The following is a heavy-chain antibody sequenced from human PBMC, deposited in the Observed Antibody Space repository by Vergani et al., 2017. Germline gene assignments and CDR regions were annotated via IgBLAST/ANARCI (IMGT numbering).Heavy chain of an antibody. CDR3: ARLPLYCSSTSCYYMDV. J-gene: IGHJ6*03. Sequence: EVQLVQSGAEVKKPGESLTISCKGSGYSFTSYWIGWVRQMPGKGLEWMGIIYPGDSDTRYSPSFQGQVTISADKSISTAYLQWSSLKASDTAMYYCARLPLYCSSTSCYYMDVWGKGTTVTVSS. V-gene: IGHV5-51*01. CDR2: IYPGDSDT. D-gene: IGHD2-2*01. CDR1: GYSFTSYW.